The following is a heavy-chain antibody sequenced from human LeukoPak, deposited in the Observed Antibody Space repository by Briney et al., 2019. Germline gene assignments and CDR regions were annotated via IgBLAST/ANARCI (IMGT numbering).Heavy chain of an antibody. Sequence: GGSLSLSCAPSGYTHDDQHMSCLRQTPGKGLEWISYMSSTGNTIYYGDSVQGRFTVSRDNAKNSLYLQMDSLRAEDTAVYYCARFETRGRRSVEAWRQGTLVTVSS. D-gene: IGHD1-26*01. CDR3: ARFETRGRRSVEA. CDR2: MSSTGNTI. V-gene: IGHV3-11*04. J-gene: IGHJ1*01. CDR1: GYTHDDQH.